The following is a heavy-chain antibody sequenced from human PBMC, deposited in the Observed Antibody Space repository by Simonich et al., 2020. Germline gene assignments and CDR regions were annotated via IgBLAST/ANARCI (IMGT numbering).Heavy chain of an antibody. CDR2: IYYRGST. Sequence: QVQLQESCPGLVKPSETLSLTCTVSGGSISSYYWSWIRHPPGKGLEWIVYIYYRGSTNYNPSRKSRVTISVDTSKNQFSLKLSSVTAADTAVYYCARGGLYFDYWGQGTLVTVSS. CDR3: ARGGLYFDY. D-gene: IGHD2-15*01. J-gene: IGHJ4*02. CDR1: GGSISSYY. V-gene: IGHV4-59*01.